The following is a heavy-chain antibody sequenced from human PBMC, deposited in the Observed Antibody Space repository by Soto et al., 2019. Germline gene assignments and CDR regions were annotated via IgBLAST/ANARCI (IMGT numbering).Heavy chain of an antibody. D-gene: IGHD2-2*01. CDR3: ARGVEDCSSTSCPSGGYYGMDV. CDR1: GYTFTSYG. J-gene: IGHJ6*02. CDR2: ISAYNGNT. V-gene: IGHV1-18*04. Sequence: GASVKVSCKASGYTFTSYGISWVRQAPGQGLEWMGWISAYNGNTNYAQRLQGRVTMTTDTSTSTAYMELRSLRSDDTAVYYCARGVEDCSSTSCPSGGYYGMDVWGQGTTVTVS.